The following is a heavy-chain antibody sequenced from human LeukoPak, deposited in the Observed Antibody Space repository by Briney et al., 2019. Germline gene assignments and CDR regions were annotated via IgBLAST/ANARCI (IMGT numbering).Heavy chain of an antibody. CDR3: ARDRFLIAAAGNWFDP. CDR1: GFSISSGFY. J-gene: IGHJ5*02. V-gene: IGHV4-38-2*02. CDR2: IYHSGST. Sequence: SSETLSLTCSVSGFSISSGFYWGWIRQPPGKGLEWIGSIYHSGSTYYNPSLKTRVTISVDTSKNQFSLKLNSVTAADTAMYYCARDRFLIAAAGNWFDPWGQGTLVTVSS. D-gene: IGHD6-13*01.